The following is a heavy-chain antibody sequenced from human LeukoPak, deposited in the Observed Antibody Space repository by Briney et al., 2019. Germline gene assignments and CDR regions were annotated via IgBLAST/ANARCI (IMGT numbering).Heavy chain of an antibody. V-gene: IGHV3-7*01. CDR1: GLIFGRFW. J-gene: IGHJ4*02. CDR2: IKQNADAE. D-gene: IGHD5-12*01. CDR3: ATTGFDSPYYLHS. Sequence: GGSLRLSCAGSGLIFGRFWMTWVRQAPGKGLEWVATIKQNADAEYYVESVEGRFTISRSNARSLLFLQMNSLRPEDTAVYYCATTGFDSPYYLHSWGQGTLVTVSS.